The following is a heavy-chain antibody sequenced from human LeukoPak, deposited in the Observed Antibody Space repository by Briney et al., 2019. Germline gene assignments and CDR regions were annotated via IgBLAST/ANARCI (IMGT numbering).Heavy chain of an antibody. CDR3: SRVGATSSNYFDY. Sequence: GAAVTVSCKGSGGTFSSYAISWLRQAPGQGLEWMGRIIPILGIANYAQKFQGRVTITADRSTSTAYMELSSMRSEAKAVYDCSRVGATSSNYFDYWGQGTLVTVSS. J-gene: IGHJ4*02. V-gene: IGHV1-69*04. CDR1: GGTFSSYA. D-gene: IGHD1-26*01. CDR2: IIPILGIA.